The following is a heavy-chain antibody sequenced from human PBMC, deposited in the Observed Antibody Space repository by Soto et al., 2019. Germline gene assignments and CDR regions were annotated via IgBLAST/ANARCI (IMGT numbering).Heavy chain of an antibody. CDR3: ASGEYCSGGSCYKYYFDY. D-gene: IGHD2-15*01. V-gene: IGHV4-34*01. Sequence: SETLSLTCAVYGGSFSGYYWSWIRQPPGKGLEWIGEINHSGSTNYNPSLKSRVTISVDTSKNQFSLKLSSVTAADTAVYYCASGEYCSGGSCYKYYFDYWGQGTLVTVSS. CDR1: GGSFSGYY. CDR2: INHSGST. J-gene: IGHJ4*02.